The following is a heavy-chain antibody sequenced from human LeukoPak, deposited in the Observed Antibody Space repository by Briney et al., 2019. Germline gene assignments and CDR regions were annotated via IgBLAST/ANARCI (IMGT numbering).Heavy chain of an antibody. Sequence: GGSLRLSCAASGFTFSSYDMAWVRQAPGKGLEWVSAISGSGDSTYYADSVKGRFTISRDNSKNTLFLQMNTLRAEDTAVYYCAKDPPGEYGYWGQGTLVTVSS. D-gene: IGHD3-10*01. CDR3: AKDPPGEYGY. V-gene: IGHV3-23*01. CDR2: ISGSGDST. J-gene: IGHJ4*02. CDR1: GFTFSSYD.